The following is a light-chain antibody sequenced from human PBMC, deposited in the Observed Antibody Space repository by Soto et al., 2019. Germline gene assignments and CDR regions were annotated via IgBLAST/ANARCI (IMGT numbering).Light chain of an antibody. V-gene: IGKV3-15*01. CDR3: QQYNDWPLS. CDR2: GAS. Sequence: EIVMTQSPATLSVSPGERATLSCRASQSVSSNLAWYQQKPGQAPRLFIYGASTRATGIPARFSGSGSGTEFILTISSLQSEDFAVYYCQQYNDWPLSFGPGTKVDIK. CDR1: QSVSSN. J-gene: IGKJ3*01.